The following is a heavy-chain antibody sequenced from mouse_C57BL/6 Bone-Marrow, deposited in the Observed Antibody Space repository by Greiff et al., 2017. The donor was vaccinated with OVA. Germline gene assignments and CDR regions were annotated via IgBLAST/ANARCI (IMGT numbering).Heavy chain of an antibody. Sequence: VQLKESGPVLVKPGASVKMSCKASGYTFTDYYMNWVKQSHGKSLEWIGVINPYNGGTSYNQKFKGKATLTVDKSSSTAYMELNSLTSEDSAVYYCARRDRWYFDYWGQGTTLTVSS. D-gene: IGHD1-1*02. CDR2: INPYNGGT. CDR3: ARRDRWYFDY. CDR1: GYTFTDYY. V-gene: IGHV1-19*01. J-gene: IGHJ2*01.